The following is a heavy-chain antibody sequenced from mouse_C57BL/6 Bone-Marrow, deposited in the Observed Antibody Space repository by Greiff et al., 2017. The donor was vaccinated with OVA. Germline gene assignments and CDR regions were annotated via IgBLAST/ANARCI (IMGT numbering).Heavy chain of an antibody. J-gene: IGHJ3*01. Sequence: VQLQQSGTVLARPGASVKMSCTTSGYTFTSYWMHWVKQRPGQGLEWIGAIYPGNSDTSYNQKFKGKAKLTAVTSASTAYMELSSLTNEDSAVYYCTVIDDGYYWFAYWGQGTLVTVSA. CDR2: IYPGNSDT. V-gene: IGHV1-5*01. CDR1: GYTFTSYW. CDR3: TVIDDGYYWFAY. D-gene: IGHD2-3*01.